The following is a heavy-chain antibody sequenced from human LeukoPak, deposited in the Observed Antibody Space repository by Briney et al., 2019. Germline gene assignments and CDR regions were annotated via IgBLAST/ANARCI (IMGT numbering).Heavy chain of an antibody. CDR2: INANSGDT. J-gene: IGHJ4*02. Sequence: ASVKVSCKASGYTFTGYYMHWVQQAPGQGLEWMGWINANSGDTNYAQQFQGRLTMTRDRSISTVYMELSRLRTDDTAVYYCARDFSWGVDSWGQGTLVTVSS. CDR1: GYTFTGYY. CDR3: ARDFSWGVDS. V-gene: IGHV1-2*02. D-gene: IGHD3-10*01.